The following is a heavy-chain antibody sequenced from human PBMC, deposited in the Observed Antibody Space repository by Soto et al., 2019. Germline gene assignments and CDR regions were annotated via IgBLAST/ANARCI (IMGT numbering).Heavy chain of an antibody. CDR3: ARVRCFNGLCHTADYGMDV. J-gene: IGHJ6*02. Sequence: GASVKVSCKASGYTFTSYGISWVRQAPGQGLEWMGWISAYNGNTNYAQKLQGRVTMTTDTSTSTAYMELSRLRSEDTAVYFCARVRCFNGLCHTADYGMDVWGQGTTVNVSS. CDR1: GYTFTSYG. D-gene: IGHD2-8*01. CDR2: ISAYNGNT. V-gene: IGHV1-18*04.